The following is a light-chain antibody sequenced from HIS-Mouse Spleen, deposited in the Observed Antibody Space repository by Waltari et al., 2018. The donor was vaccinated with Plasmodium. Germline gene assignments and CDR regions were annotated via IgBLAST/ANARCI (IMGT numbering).Light chain of an antibody. J-gene: IGKJ2*01. Sequence: AITMTQSPSSLSASVGDRVTITCRASQGIRNDLGWYQQKPGKAPKLLISAASSLQSGVPSRFSGSGSGTDFTLTISSLQPEDFATYYCLQDYNYPYTFGQGTKLEIK. CDR2: AAS. CDR3: LQDYNYPYT. V-gene: IGKV1-6*01. CDR1: QGIRND.